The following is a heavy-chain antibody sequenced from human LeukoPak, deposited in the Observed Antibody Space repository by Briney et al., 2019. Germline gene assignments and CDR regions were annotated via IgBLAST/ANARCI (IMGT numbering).Heavy chain of an antibody. CDR1: GFTFSSYA. CDR3: AKSRARYCSSTSCYYFDY. V-gene: IGHV3-23*01. Sequence: GGSLRLSCAASGFTFSSYAMSWVRQAPGKGLEWVSAISGSGGSTYYADSVKGRFTISRDNSKNTLYLQMNSLRAEDTAVYYCAKSRARYCSSTSCYYFDYWGQGTLVTVSS. J-gene: IGHJ4*02. CDR2: ISGSGGST. D-gene: IGHD2-2*01.